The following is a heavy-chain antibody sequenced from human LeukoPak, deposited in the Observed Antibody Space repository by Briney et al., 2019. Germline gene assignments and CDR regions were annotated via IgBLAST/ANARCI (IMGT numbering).Heavy chain of an antibody. V-gene: IGHV4-4*02. Sequence: PSGTLSLTCGVSGGSINRNDWWSWVRQAPGKGLEWIGEIYHSGTTNYNPSLKSRVTISVDKSQNQFSLKLISVTAADTAVYYCARDSGYYYNGIDHWGQGTLVTVSS. CDR1: GGSINRNDW. J-gene: IGHJ4*02. CDR3: ARDSGYYYNGIDH. D-gene: IGHD3-22*01. CDR2: IYHSGTT.